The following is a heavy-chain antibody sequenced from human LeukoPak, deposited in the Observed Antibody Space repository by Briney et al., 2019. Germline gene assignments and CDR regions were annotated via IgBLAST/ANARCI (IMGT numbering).Heavy chain of an antibody. Sequence: PSETLSLTCTVSGDSISSSSYFWGWIRQPPGKGLEWIGSIYYTGSTDYTPSLKSRATISADTSKNQFSLKLSSVTAADTAVYYCARDWNRYAYWGQGTLVTVSS. D-gene: IGHD1-1*01. J-gene: IGHJ4*02. V-gene: IGHV4-39*07. CDR2: IYYTGST. CDR1: GDSISSSSYF. CDR3: ARDWNRYAY.